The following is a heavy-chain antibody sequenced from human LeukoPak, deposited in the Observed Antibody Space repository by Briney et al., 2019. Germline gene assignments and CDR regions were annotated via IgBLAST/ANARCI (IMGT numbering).Heavy chain of an antibody. D-gene: IGHD5-18*01. Sequence: SLRLSCAASGFTFDDYAMHWVRQAPGKGLEWVSGISWNSGDIGYADSVKGRFTISRDNVKNSLYLQMNSLRPEDTALYYCAKGNGYTYGRSFDYRGQGTLVTVSS. J-gene: IGHJ4*02. CDR1: GFTFDDYA. V-gene: IGHV3-9*01. CDR2: ISWNSGDI. CDR3: AKGNGYTYGRSFDY.